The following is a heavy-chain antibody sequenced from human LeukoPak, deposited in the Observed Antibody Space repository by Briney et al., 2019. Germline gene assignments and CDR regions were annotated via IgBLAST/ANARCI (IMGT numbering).Heavy chain of an antibody. CDR3: ARDKKTDDYGDYWPWVVDY. D-gene: IGHD4-17*01. V-gene: IGHV3-30-3*01. Sequence: PGRSLRLSCAASGFTFNKYPMHWVRQAPGKGLEWVAVISYDGNNKYYADSVKGRFTISRDNSKNSVDLQMNSLRAEDTAVYYCARDKKTDDYGDYWPWVVDYWGQGTLVTVSS. CDR1: GFTFNKYP. J-gene: IGHJ4*02. CDR2: ISYDGNNK.